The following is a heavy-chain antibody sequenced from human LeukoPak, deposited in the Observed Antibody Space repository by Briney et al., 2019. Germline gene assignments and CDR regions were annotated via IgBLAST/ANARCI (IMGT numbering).Heavy chain of an antibody. D-gene: IGHD3-22*01. CDR1: GFTFSSYA. CDR3: LPYYYDSSGYYSSDY. V-gene: IGHV3-23*01. CDR2: ISGSGGST. Sequence: GXSLRLSCAASGFTFSSYAMSWVRQAPGKGREWVSAISGSGGSTYYADSVKGRFTISRDNSKNTLYLQMNSLRAEDTAVYYCLPYYYDSSGYYSSDYWGQGTLVTVSS. J-gene: IGHJ4*02.